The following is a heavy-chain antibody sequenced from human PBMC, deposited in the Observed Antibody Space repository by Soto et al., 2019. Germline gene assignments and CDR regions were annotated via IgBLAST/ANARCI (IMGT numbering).Heavy chain of an antibody. J-gene: IGHJ3*02. CDR3: AKGGVGSTSNAFDI. V-gene: IGHV3-30*18. Sequence: QVQLVESGGGVVQPGRSLRLSCAASGFTFRSYCMHWVRQAPAKGLEWVAVISYDGSNKYYADSVKGRFTISRDNSKNTLYLQMNSLRAEDTAVYYCAKGGVGSTSNAFDIWGQGTMVTVSS. CDR2: ISYDGSNK. D-gene: IGHD1-26*01. CDR1: GFTFRSYC.